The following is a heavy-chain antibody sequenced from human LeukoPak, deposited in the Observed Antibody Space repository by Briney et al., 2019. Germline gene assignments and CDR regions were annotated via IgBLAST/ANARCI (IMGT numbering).Heavy chain of an antibody. J-gene: IGHJ4*02. Sequence: GGSLRLSCAASGFTFSSYSMNWARQAPGKGLEWVSYISSSSSTIYYADSVKGRFTISRDNSKNTLYLQMNSLRAEDTAVYYCARDFSRGVATPHFDYWGQGTLVTVSS. CDR2: ISSSSSTI. V-gene: IGHV3-48*01. CDR1: GFTFSSYS. D-gene: IGHD3-10*01. CDR3: ARDFSRGVATPHFDY.